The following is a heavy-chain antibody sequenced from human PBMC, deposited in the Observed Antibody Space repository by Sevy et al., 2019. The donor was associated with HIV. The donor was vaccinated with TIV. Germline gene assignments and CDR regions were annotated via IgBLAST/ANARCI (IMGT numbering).Heavy chain of an antibody. CDR2: IKEDGSMI. Sequence: GGSLRLSCAASGFTFSSYDMSWVRQAPGKGLEWVANIKEDGSMIYYVDSVKGRFTISRDNAKNSVYLQMTSLRAEDAALYYCVRAIGAAGSYWGQGTLVTVSS. J-gene: IGHJ4*02. D-gene: IGHD6-13*01. V-gene: IGHV3-7*01. CDR3: VRAIGAAGSY. CDR1: GFTFSSYD.